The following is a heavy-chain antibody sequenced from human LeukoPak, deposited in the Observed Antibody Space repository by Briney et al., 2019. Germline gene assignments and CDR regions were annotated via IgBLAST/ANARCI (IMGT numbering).Heavy chain of an antibody. V-gene: IGHV3-33*06. Sequence: GGSLRLSCAASGFTFSSYGMHWVRQAPGKGLEWVAVIWYDGSNKYYADSVKGRFTISRDNSKNTLYLQMNSLRAEATAVYYCAKGSRGIAAAGDYFDYWGQGTLVTVSS. D-gene: IGHD6-13*01. CDR2: IWYDGSNK. CDR1: GFTFSSYG. CDR3: AKGSRGIAAAGDYFDY. J-gene: IGHJ4*02.